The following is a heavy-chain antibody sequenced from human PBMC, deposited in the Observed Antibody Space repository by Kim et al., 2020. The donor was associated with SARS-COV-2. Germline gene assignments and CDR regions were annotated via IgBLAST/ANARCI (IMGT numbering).Heavy chain of an antibody. Sequence: GGSLRLSCAASGFTFSNYLMHWVRQGPGKGLEWVSHINSDGSSTNYADSVKGRFTISTDNAKNTLYLQMNSLRAEDTAVYYCARAHLSVWYLGLWGRGTLVTVSS. J-gene: IGHJ2*01. V-gene: IGHV3-74*01. CDR1: GFTFSNYL. CDR2: INSDGSST. CDR3: ARAHLSVWYLGL.